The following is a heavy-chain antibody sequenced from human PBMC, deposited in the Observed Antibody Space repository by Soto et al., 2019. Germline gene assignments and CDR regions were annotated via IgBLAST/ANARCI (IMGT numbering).Heavy chain of an antibody. V-gene: IGHV1-18*04. J-gene: IGHJ5*02. CDR3: ARDPHPYYYDSSGYSWFDP. CDR2: ISAYNGNT. CDR1: GYTFTSYG. Sequence: QVQLVQSGAEVKKPGASVKVSCKASGYTFTSYGISWVRQAPGQGLEWMGWISAYNGNTNYAQKLQGRVTMTTDTSTRTAYMELRSLRSDDTAVYYCARDPHPYYYDSSGYSWFDPWGQGTLVTVSS. D-gene: IGHD3-22*01.